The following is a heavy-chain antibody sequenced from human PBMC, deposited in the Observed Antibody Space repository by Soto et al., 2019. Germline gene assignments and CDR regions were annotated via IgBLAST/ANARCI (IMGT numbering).Heavy chain of an antibody. CDR1: GGTFSSYA. CDR2: IIPIFGTA. V-gene: IGHV1-69*01. D-gene: IGHD3-22*01. Sequence: QVQLVQSGAEVKKPGSSVKVSCKASGGTFSSYAISWVRQAPGQGLEWMGGIIPIFGTANYAQKFQGRVTMTADESTTTAYMELSSLRSEDTAVYYCARDLKRYYDSSGYGYYDYGMDVWGQGTTVTVSS. CDR3: ARDLKRYYDSSGYGYYDYGMDV. J-gene: IGHJ6*02.